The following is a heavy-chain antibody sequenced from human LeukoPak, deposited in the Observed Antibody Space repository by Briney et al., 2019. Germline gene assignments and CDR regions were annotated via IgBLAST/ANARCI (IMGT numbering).Heavy chain of an antibody. CDR1: GGSISSYY. Sequence: SETLSLTCTVSGGSISSYYWSWIRQPPGKGLEWIGSICSTGSTYDTYYIPSLKSRMTISPDTSRNQFSLMLSSVTAADTAVYHCARDRGSFDVDYWGPGTLVTVTS. CDR3: ARDRGSFDVDY. D-gene: IGHD3-9*01. CDR2: ICSTGSTYDT. J-gene: IGHJ4*02. V-gene: IGHV4-59*12.